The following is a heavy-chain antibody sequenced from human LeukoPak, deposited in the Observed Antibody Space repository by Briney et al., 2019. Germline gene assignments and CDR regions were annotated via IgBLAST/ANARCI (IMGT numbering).Heavy chain of an antibody. D-gene: IGHD3-10*01. CDR3: ASGLTMVRGVMSDAFDI. CDR1: GGTFSSYA. V-gene: IGHV1-69*04. CDR2: IIPILGIA. J-gene: IGHJ3*02. Sequence: SVKVSCKASGGTFSSYAISWVRQAPGQGLEWMGRIIPILGIANYAQKFQGRVTITADKSTSTAYMELSSLRSEDTAVYYCASGLTMVRGVMSDAFDIWGQGTMVTVSS.